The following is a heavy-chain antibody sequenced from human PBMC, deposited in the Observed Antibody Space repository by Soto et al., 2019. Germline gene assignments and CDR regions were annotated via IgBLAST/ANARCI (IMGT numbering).Heavy chain of an antibody. CDR3: ARDNAVVVAANRYYYYYGMDV. CDR2: ISYDGSSK. D-gene: IGHD2-15*01. Sequence: GGSLRLSCAASGFTFSSYAMHWVRQAPGKGLEWVAVISYDGSSKYYADSVKGRFTISRDNSKNTLYLQMNSLRAEDTAVYYCARDNAVVVAANRYYYYYGMDVWGQGTTVTVSS. J-gene: IGHJ6*02. CDR1: GFTFSSYA. V-gene: IGHV3-30-3*01.